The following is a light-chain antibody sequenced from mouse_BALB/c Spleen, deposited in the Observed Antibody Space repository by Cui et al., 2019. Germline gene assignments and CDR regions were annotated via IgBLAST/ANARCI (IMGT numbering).Light chain of an antibody. CDR2: WAS. CDR3: QNDYSYPYT. J-gene: IGKJ2*01. V-gene: IGKV8-19*01. Sequence: DIVMTQSPSSLTVTAGEKVTMSCKSSQSLLNSGNQKNYLTWYQQKPGQPPKLLIYWASTRGSGVPDRFTGSGSGTDFTLTISIVQAEDLAVYYCQNDYSYPYTFGGGTKLEIK. CDR1: QSLLNSGNQKNY.